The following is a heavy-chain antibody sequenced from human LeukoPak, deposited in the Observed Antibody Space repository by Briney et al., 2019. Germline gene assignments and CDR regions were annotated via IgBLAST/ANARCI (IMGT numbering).Heavy chain of an antibody. CDR3: AKAIWIRGNYYFDY. D-gene: IGHD3-10*01. Sequence: GASVKVSCKASGYTFTSYDINWVRQATGQGLEWMGWMNPNSGNTGYAQNFQGRVTITRDTSASTAYMDLSSLRSEDTAVYYCAKAIWIRGNYYFDYWGQGTQVTVSS. CDR1: GYTFTSYD. J-gene: IGHJ4*02. CDR2: MNPNSGNT. V-gene: IGHV1-8*01.